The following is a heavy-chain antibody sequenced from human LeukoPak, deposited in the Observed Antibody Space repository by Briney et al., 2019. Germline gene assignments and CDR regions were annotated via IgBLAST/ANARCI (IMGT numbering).Heavy chain of an antibody. D-gene: IGHD5-18*01. CDR3: ARGPDTAMVPPYYFDY. Sequence: GGSLRLSCAASGFTFSSYAMHWVRQAPGKGLEWVAVISYDGSNKYYADSVKGRFTISRDNSKNTLYPQMNSLRAEDTAVYYCARGPDTAMVPPYYFDYWGQGTLVTVSS. CDR2: ISYDGSNK. V-gene: IGHV3-30-3*01. J-gene: IGHJ4*02. CDR1: GFTFSSYA.